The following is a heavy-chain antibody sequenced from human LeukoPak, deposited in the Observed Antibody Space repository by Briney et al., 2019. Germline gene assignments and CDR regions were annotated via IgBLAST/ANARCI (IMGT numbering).Heavy chain of an antibody. CDR1: GYSFTSYW. D-gene: IGHD1-14*01. J-gene: IGHJ6*03. Sequence: GESLKISCKGFGYSFTSYWLGWVRQMPGKGLEGIGVIYPGDSDTRYSPSFHGQVTIPADKSISTAYLQWSSLKASDTAMYYCARSGPNRYCYMDVWGKGTTVTVSS. V-gene: IGHV5-51*01. CDR3: ARSGPNRYCYMDV. CDR2: IYPGDSDT.